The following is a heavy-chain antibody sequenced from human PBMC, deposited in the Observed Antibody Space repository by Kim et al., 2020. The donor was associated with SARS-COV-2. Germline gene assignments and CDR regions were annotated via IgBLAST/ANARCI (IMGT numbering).Heavy chain of an antibody. CDR3: AREGGDPNYYYYGMDV. CDR1: GFTVSSNY. J-gene: IGHJ6*02. V-gene: IGHV3-53*01. Sequence: GGSLRLSCAXSGFTVSSNYMSWVRQAPGKGLEWVSVIYSGGSTYYADSVKGRFTISRDNSKNTLYLQMNSLRAEDTAVYYCAREGGDPNYYYYGMDVWGQGTTVTVSS. CDR2: IYSGGST. D-gene: IGHD3-16*01.